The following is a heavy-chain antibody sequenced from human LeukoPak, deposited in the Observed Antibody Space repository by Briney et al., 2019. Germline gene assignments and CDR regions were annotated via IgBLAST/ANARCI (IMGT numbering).Heavy chain of an antibody. CDR2: IYYSGST. CDR1: GGSISSSSYS. V-gene: IGHV4-39*01. J-gene: IGHJ6*02. CDR3: ARHPDYGMDV. Sequence: SETLSLTCTVSGGSISSSSYSWGWIRQPPGKGLEWIGSIYYSGSTYYNPSLKSRVTISVDTSKNQFSLKLSSVTAADTAVYYCARHPDYGMDVWGQGTTVTVSS.